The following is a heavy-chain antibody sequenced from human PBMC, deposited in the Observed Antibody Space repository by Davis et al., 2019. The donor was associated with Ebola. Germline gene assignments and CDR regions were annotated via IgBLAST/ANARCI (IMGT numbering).Heavy chain of an antibody. J-gene: IGHJ6*02. Sequence: SVKVSCKASGGTFSSYAIGWVRQAPGQGLEWMGGIIPIFGTANYAQKFQGRVTITADESTSTAYMELSSLRSEDTAVYYCARGIAAGRWTGAYYYYYGMDVWGQGTTVTVSS. CDR1: GGTFSSYA. V-gene: IGHV1-69*13. CDR2: IIPIFGTA. D-gene: IGHD6-25*01. CDR3: ARGIAAGRWTGAYYYYYGMDV.